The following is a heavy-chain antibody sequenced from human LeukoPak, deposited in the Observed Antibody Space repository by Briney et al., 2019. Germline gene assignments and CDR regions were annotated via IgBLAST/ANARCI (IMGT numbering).Heavy chain of an antibody. CDR2: INTNTGNP. Sequence: ASVKVSCKASGYTFTSYAMNWVRQAPGQGLEWMGWINTNTGNPTYAQGSTGRFVFSLDTSVSTAYLQISSLKAEDTAVYYCARSGGRYFDWLTEFDYWGQGTLVTVSS. V-gene: IGHV7-4-1*02. J-gene: IGHJ4*02. D-gene: IGHD3-9*01. CDR3: ARSGGRYFDWLTEFDY. CDR1: GYTFTSYA.